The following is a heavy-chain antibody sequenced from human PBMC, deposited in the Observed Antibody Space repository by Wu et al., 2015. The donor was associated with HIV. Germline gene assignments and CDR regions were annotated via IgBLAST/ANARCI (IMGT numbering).Heavy chain of an antibody. V-gene: IGHV1-8*01. CDR2: MNPNSGNT. CDR3: ARQVGGYDYADAFDI. J-gene: IGHJ3*02. CDR1: GGTFSRYA. D-gene: IGHD5-12*01. Sequence: QVQLVQSGAEVKKPGSSVKVSCKASGGTFSRYAINWVRQATGQGLEWMGWMNPNSGNTGYAQKFQGRVTMTRNTSISTAYMELSSLRSEDTAVYYCARQVGGYDYADAFDIWGQGTMVTVSS.